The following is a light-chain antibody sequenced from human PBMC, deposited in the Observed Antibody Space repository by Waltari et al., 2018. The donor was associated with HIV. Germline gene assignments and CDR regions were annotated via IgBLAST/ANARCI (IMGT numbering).Light chain of an antibody. CDR2: DDN. Sequence: SYELIQPTSVSVSPGQTARITCSGDALPKQYAYWYQQKSGQAPVLVIYDDNKRPSGSPDRFSGSTSGTLATLIITRAQVEDEGDYYCYSTDTSNERLVFGGGTKLTVL. V-gene: IGLV3-10*01. CDR3: YSTDTSNERLV. CDR1: ALPKQY. J-gene: IGLJ3*02.